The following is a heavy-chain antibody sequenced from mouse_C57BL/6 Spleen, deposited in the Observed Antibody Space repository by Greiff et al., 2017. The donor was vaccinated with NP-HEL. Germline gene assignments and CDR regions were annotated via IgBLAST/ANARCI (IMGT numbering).Heavy chain of an antibody. V-gene: IGHV5-4*03. Sequence: EVKLEESGGGLVKPGGSLKLSCAASGFTFSSYAMSWVRQTPEKRLEWVATISDGGSYTYYPDNVKGRFTISRDNAKNNLYLQMSHLKSEDTAMYYCARGEDYYGIFDYWGQGTALTVSS. J-gene: IGHJ2*01. CDR3: ARGEDYYGIFDY. D-gene: IGHD1-1*01. CDR2: ISDGGSYT. CDR1: GFTFSSYA.